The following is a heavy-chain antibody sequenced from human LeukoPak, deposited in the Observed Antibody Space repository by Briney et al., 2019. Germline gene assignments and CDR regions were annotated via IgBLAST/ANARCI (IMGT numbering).Heavy chain of an antibody. V-gene: IGHV3-23*01. CDR1: GFTFSSYA. CDR2: ISGSGGST. D-gene: IGHD1-26*01. J-gene: IGHJ4*02. Sequence: PGGSLRLSCAASGFTFSSYAMSWVRQAPGKGLEWVSAISGSGGSTYYADSVKGRFTISRDNSKNTLYLQMNSLRAEDMAVYYCAKVFSGSYYYPAFDYWGQGTLVTVSS. CDR3: AKVFSGSYYYPAFDY.